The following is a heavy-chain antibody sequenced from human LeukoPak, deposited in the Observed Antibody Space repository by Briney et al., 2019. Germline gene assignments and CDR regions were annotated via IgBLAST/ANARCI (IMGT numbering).Heavy chain of an antibody. CDR3: AKVDSSGIDAFDI. CDR2: ISWNSGSI. CDR1: GFTFDDYA. J-gene: IGHJ3*02. Sequence: GGSLRLSCAASGFTFDDYAMHWVRQAPGKGLEWVSGISWNSGSIGYADSVKGRFTISRDNAKNSLYLQMNSLRAEDTALYYCAKVDSSGIDAFDIWGQGTMVTVSS. V-gene: IGHV3-9*01. D-gene: IGHD3-22*01.